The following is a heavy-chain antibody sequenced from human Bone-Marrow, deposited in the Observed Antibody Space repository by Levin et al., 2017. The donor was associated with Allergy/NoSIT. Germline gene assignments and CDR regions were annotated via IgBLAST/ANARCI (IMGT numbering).Heavy chain of an antibody. CDR3: ARGGNWFDP. V-gene: IGHV4-4*07. J-gene: IGHJ5*02. CDR2: IFTTGST. CDR1: GGSNSNYY. Sequence: SPTLSLTCLVSGGSNSNYYWSWIRQPAGKGLEWIGNIFTTGSTNYNPSLKNRVTMSMGPSKNQFSLNLTSVTAADTAVYYCARGGNWFDPWGQGTPVTVSS. D-gene: IGHD3-10*01.